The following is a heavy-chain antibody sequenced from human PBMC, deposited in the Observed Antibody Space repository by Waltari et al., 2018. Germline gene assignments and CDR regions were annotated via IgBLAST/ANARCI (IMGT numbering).Heavy chain of an antibody. D-gene: IGHD5-12*01. Sequence: QVQLQQWGAGLLKPSETMSLTCAVYGGSFSGYYWSWIRQPPGKGLEWLGEINHSGRKHSHPSLKRRVTRSVDPSKNQFSLKLSSVTAADTAVYYCARGPRWLRFHYYYYMDVWGKGTTVTVSS. CDR1: GGSFSGYY. V-gene: IGHV4-34*01. J-gene: IGHJ6*03. CDR3: ARGPRWLRFHYYYYMDV. CDR2: INHSGRK.